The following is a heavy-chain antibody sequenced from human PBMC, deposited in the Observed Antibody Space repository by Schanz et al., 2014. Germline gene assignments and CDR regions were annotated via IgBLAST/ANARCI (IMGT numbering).Heavy chain of an antibody. D-gene: IGHD2-15*01. CDR2: ISNDGSIK. CDR3: AKGMGYCSGGTCYDYYYYGLDV. CDR1: GFTFSSYA. V-gene: IGHV3-30-3*01. J-gene: IGHJ6*02. Sequence: QVQLLQFGGGVVQPGRSLRLSCAASGFTFSSYAMHWVRQAPGKGLEWVALISNDGSIKYYADSVKGRFTMSRDNSENTLYLQMNSLSADDTAVFYCAKGMGYCSGGTCYDYYYYGLDVWGQGTTVTVSS.